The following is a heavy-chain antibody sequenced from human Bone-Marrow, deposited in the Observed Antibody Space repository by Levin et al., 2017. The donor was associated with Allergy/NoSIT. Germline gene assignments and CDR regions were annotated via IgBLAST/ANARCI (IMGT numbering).Heavy chain of an antibody. CDR3: ARAPWDY. Sequence: GESLKISCAASGFTFSSYAMHWVRQAPGKGLEWVAVISYDGSNKYYADSVKGRFTISRDNSKNTLYLQMNSLRAEDTAVYYCARAPWDYWGQGTLVTVSS. V-gene: IGHV3-30-3*01. CDR2: ISYDGSNK. CDR1: GFTFSSYA. J-gene: IGHJ4*02.